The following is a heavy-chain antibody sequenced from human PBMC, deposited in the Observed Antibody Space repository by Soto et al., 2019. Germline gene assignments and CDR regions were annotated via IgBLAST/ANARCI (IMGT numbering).Heavy chain of an antibody. Sequence: GGALRLSCAASGFTFRSYWMHWVRQAPGKGLVWVSRINRDGSSTSYADSVKGRVTISRDTAKNTLYLQMNSLRAEDTAVYYCAREIVTTGEYYFDSWGLGTLVTVSS. J-gene: IGHJ4*02. CDR3: AREIVTTGEYYFDS. CDR1: GFTFRSYW. D-gene: IGHD1-1*01. CDR2: INRDGSST. V-gene: IGHV3-74*01.